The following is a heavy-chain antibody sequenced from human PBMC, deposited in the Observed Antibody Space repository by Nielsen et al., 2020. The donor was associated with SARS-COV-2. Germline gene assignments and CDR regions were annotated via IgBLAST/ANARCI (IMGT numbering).Heavy chain of an antibody. Sequence: SETLSLTCTVSGASVSTNTFYWSWIRQPPGKGLEWIGCIFYTGNTYYNPSFQSRVTISVDTSQNQFSLKLSSATAADTALYYCARSGYSYGPLDAFDIWGQGTVVTVSS. CDR2: IFYTGNT. D-gene: IGHD5-12*01. CDR1: GASVSTNTFY. CDR3: ARSGYSYGPLDAFDI. V-gene: IGHV4-61*01. J-gene: IGHJ3*02.